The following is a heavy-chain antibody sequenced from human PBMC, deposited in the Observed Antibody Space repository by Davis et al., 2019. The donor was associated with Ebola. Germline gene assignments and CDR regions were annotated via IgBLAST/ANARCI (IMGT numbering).Heavy chain of an antibody. CDR1: GGSISSSSYY. D-gene: IGHD3-10*01. CDR3: AIRGYYYYGMYV. V-gene: IGHV4-39*01. J-gene: IGHJ6*02. Sequence: SETLSLTCTVSGGSISSSSYYWGWIRQPPGKGLEWIGSIYYSGSTYYNPSLKSRVTISVDTSKNQFSLKLSSVTAADTAVYYCAIRGYYYYGMYVWGQGTTVTVSS. CDR2: IYYSGST.